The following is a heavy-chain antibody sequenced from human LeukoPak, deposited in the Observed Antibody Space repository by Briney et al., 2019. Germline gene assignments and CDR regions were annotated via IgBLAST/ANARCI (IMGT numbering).Heavy chain of an antibody. CDR1: GFTFSTYW. CDR3: ARDMGEYYDPWVFDI. J-gene: IGHJ3*02. CDR2: IKQDGSKN. V-gene: IGHV3-7*01. D-gene: IGHD3-22*01. Sequence: PPGGSLRLSCVASGFTFSTYWMSWVRQAPGKGLEWVANIKQDGSKNYYVESVKGRFTISRDNAKKSLYLQMNSLRAEDTAVYYCARDMGEYYDPWVFDIWGQGTMVTVSS.